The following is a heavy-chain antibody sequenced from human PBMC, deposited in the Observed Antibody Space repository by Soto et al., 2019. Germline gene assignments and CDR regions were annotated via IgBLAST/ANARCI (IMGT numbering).Heavy chain of an antibody. CDR3: ARGPPNWGFDY. V-gene: IGHV1-8*02. J-gene: IGHJ4*02. Sequence: QVQLVQSGAEVKKPGASVKVSCKGSGYTFTNYDINWVRQATGQGLEWMGWMSSNSGETGYAQTFQGRVTMTRSTSIGTAYMELISLRSEDTAVYYCARGPPNWGFDYWGQGTLVTVSS. CDR2: MSSNSGET. CDR1: GYTFTNYD. D-gene: IGHD7-27*01.